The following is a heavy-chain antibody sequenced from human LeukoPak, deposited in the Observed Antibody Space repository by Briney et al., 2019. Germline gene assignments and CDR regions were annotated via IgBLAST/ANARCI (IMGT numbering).Heavy chain of an antibody. CDR1: GFTFSSYG. J-gene: IGHJ4*02. CDR2: ISGSGGST. V-gene: IGHV3-23*01. Sequence: PGGSLRLSCAASGFTFSSYGMSWVRQAPGNGQEWVSAISGSGGSTYYADSVKGRFTISRDNSKNTLYLQMNSLKTEDTAVYYCTRRAGPFDYWGQGTLVTVSS. CDR3: TRRAGPFDY.